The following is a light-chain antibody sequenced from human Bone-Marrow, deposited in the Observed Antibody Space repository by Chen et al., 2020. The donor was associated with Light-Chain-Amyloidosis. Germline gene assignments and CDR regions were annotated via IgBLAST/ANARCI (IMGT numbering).Light chain of an antibody. CDR3: QSADSSGTYEVI. CDR1: DLPTKY. J-gene: IGLJ2*01. V-gene: IGLV3-25*03. CDR2: RET. Sequence: SYELTQPPSVSVSPGQTARITCSGDDLPTKYAYWYQQKPGQAPVLVIHRETEWPAGISERFSGSSSGTTATLTISGVQAEDEADYHCQSADSSGTYEVIFGGGTKLTVL.